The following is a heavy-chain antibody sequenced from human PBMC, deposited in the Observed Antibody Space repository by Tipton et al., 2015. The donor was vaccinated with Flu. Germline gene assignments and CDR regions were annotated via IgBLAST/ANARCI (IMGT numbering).Heavy chain of an antibody. Sequence: LRLSCTVSGGSISSYYWSWIRQPPGKGLEWIGYIYYSGSTNYNPSLKSRVTISVDTSKNQFSLKLSSVTAADTAVYYCARYGTYDGSRYFQHWGQGPLVTVSS. D-gene: IGHD1-26*01. CDR1: GGSISSYY. J-gene: IGHJ1*01. CDR3: ARYGTYDGSRYFQH. V-gene: IGHV4-59*01. CDR2: IYYSGST.